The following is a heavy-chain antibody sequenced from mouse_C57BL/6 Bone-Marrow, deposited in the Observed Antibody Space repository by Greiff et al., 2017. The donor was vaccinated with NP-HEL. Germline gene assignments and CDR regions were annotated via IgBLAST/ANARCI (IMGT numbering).Heavy chain of an antibody. CDR2: IYPRSGNT. Sequence: VQGVESGAELARPGASVKLSCKASGYTFTSYGISWVKQRTGQGLEWIGEIYPRSGNTYYNEKFKGKATLTADKSSSTAYMELRSLTSEDSAVYFCARRSNYPAYWGQGTLVTVSA. V-gene: IGHV1-81*01. J-gene: IGHJ3*01. CDR3: ARRSNYPAY. CDR1: GYTFTSYG. D-gene: IGHD2-5*01.